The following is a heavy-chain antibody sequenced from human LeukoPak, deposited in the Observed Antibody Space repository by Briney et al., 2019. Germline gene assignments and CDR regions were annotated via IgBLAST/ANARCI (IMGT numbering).Heavy chain of an antibody. J-gene: IGHJ4*02. Sequence: GASVKVSCKASGYTFTGYYMHWVRQAPGQGLEWMGWINPNSGGTNYAQKFQGGVTMTRDTSISTAYMELSRLRSDDTAVYYCARVVGVSSSWYVYWGQGTLVTVSS. CDR1: GYTFTGYY. CDR3: ARVVGVSSSWYVY. V-gene: IGHV1-2*02. D-gene: IGHD6-13*01. CDR2: INPNSGGT.